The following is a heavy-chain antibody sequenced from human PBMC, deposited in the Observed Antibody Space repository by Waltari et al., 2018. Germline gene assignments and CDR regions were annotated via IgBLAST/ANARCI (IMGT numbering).Heavy chain of an antibody. CDR3: ARGLRGYSYGWGYYYYMDV. CDR2: IYYSGST. D-gene: IGHD5-18*01. CDR1: GGSISSYY. V-gene: IGHV4-59*01. Sequence: QVQLQESGPGLVKPSETLSLTCTVSGGSISSYYWSWIRQPPGKGLEWIGYIYYSGSTNYNPSLKSRVTISVDTSKNQFSLKLSSVTAADTAVYYCARGLRGYSYGWGYYYYMDVWGKGTTVTVSS. J-gene: IGHJ6*03.